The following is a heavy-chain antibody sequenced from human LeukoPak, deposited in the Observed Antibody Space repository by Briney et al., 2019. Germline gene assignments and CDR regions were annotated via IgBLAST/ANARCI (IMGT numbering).Heavy chain of an antibody. Sequence: GGSLRLSCAASGFTFSSYGMHWVRQAPGKGLEWVAVISYDGSNKYYADSVKGRFTISRDNSKNTLYLQMNSLRAEDTSVYYCAKDNYYDSSGYSSYYYYYYMDVWGKGTTVTVSS. CDR3: AKDNYYDSSGYSSYYYYYYMDV. J-gene: IGHJ6*03. CDR2: ISYDGSNK. CDR1: GFTFSSYG. D-gene: IGHD3-22*01. V-gene: IGHV3-30*18.